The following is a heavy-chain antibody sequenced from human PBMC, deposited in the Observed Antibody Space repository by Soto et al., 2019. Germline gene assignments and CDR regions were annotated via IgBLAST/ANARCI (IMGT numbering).Heavy chain of an antibody. Sequence: EVQLLESGGGLVQPGGSLRLSCAASGFTFSDHAMRWVRQAPGKGLEWVSAISGSAFSGSTHYADSVKGRFTIYRDNSLNTLFLQINSLGADDRALYFCRQSSESSLDFAYRMDVWGQGTTVTVSS. CDR1: GFTFSDHA. CDR3: RQSSESSLDFAYRMDV. CDR2: ISGSAFSGST. D-gene: IGHD2-15*01. J-gene: IGHJ6*02. V-gene: IGHV3-23*01.